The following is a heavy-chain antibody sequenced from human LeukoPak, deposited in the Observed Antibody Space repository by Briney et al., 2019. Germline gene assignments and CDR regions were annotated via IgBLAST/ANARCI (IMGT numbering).Heavy chain of an antibody. CDR3: ARAPIYDSSGYFF. J-gene: IGHJ4*02. D-gene: IGHD3-22*01. Sequence: SETLSLTCTVSGGSIRSSYYYWGWIRQHPGKGLEWIAYSYYSGSTYYNPSLKSRATISVDTSKNQFSLKLSSVTAADTAVYYCARAPIYDSSGYFFWGQGTLVTVSS. V-gene: IGHV4-31*03. CDR1: GGSIRSSYYY. CDR2: SYYSGST.